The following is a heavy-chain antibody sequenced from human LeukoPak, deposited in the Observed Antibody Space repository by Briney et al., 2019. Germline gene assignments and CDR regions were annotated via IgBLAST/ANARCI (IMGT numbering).Heavy chain of an antibody. Sequence: GGSLRLSCTASGFTFGDYAMTWVRQAPGKGLEWVGFIRIKTYCGTTEYAACVRGRFTISRDDSKSIDYLQMNRLKAEDTAVYYCTGGWFVELPADHWGEGTLVTVSS. CDR1: GFTFGDYA. D-gene: IGHD3-10*01. CDR2: IRIKTYCGTT. V-gene: IGHV3-49*04. J-gene: IGHJ4*02. CDR3: TGGWFVELPADH.